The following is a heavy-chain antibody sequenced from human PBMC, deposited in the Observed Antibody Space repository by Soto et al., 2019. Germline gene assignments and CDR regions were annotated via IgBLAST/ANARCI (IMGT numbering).Heavy chain of an antibody. V-gene: IGHV5-51*01. D-gene: IGHD2-21*02. J-gene: IGHJ5*02. Sequence: PGESLKISCKASGYIFSTFWIGWVRQMPGKGLEWIGIINPRNSDTRYGPSFQGQVTISADTSINTAYLQWSSLKAPDTGMYYCVRPADCAGDTCRGRGWFDPWGQGTLVTVSS. CDR2: INPRNSDT. CDR1: GYIFSTFW. CDR3: VRPADCAGDTCRGRGWFDP.